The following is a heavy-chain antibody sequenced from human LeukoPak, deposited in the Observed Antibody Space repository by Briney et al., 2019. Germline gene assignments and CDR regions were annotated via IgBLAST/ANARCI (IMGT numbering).Heavy chain of an antibody. D-gene: IGHD2-15*01. CDR3: ASSLLVHYYMDV. J-gene: IGHJ6*03. CDR2: IVVGSGNT. V-gene: IGHV1-58*01. Sequence: ASVKVSCKASGFTFTSSAVQWVRQARGQRLEWIGWIVVGSGNTNYAQKFQGRVTITADESTSTAYMELSSLRSEDTAVYYCASSLLVHYYMDVWGKGTTVTVSS. CDR1: GFTFTSSA.